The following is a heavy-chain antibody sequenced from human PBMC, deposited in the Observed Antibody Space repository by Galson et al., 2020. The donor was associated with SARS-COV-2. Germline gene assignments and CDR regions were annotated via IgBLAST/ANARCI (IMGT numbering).Heavy chain of an antibody. V-gene: IGHV1-69*06. CDR1: GGTFSSYA. Sequence: ASVKVPCKASGGTFSSYAISWVRQAPGQGLEWMGRIIPIFGTANYAQKFQGRVTITADKSTSTAYMELSSLRSEDTAVYYCAREPPLGTPEAFDIGGQGTMVTVSS. CDR3: AREPPLGTPEAFDI. D-gene: IGHD1-1*01. CDR2: IIPIFGTA. J-gene: IGHJ3*02.